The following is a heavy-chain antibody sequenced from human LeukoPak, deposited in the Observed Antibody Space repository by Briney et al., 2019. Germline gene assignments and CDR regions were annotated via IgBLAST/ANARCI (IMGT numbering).Heavy chain of an antibody. D-gene: IGHD6-13*01. CDR2: ISGSGGGT. CDR1: GFSFYTYA. J-gene: IGHJ4*02. CDR3: AKASGIAAVGTRPFDH. V-gene: IGHV3-23*01. Sequence: GGSLRLSCAASGFSFYTYAMSWVRQVPGRGLEWVSSISGSGGGTYYTDSVKGRFSISRDNSKSTLYLQMSSLRGEDTAIYYCAKASGIAAVGTRPFDHWGQGTLVTVSS.